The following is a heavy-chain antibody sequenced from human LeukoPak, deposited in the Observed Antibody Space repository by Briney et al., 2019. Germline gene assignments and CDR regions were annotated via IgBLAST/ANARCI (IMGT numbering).Heavy chain of an antibody. CDR3: AKGGLAVVKSRGIDY. V-gene: IGHV3-23*01. J-gene: IGHJ4*02. CDR2: ISGSGGST. CDR1: GFTFSSYS. Sequence: GGSLRLSCAASGFTFSSYSMNWVRQAPRKGLEWVSAISGSGGSTYYADSVKGRFTISRDNSKNTLYLQMNSLRAEDTAVYYCAKGGLAVVKSRGIDYWGQGTLVTVSS. D-gene: IGHD4-23*01.